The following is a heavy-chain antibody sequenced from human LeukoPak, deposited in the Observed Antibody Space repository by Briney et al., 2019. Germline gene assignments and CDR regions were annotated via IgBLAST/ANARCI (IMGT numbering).Heavy chain of an antibody. Sequence: SETLSLTCTVSGGSISSYYWSWIRQPPGKGLEWIGYTYYSGSTNYNPSLKSRVTISVDTSKNQFSLNLRSVTAADTAVYYCARDRRGGITVAGTGNWFDPWGQGTLVTVSS. CDR3: ARDRRGGITVAGTGNWFDP. CDR2: TYYSGST. D-gene: IGHD6-19*01. V-gene: IGHV4-59*01. CDR1: GGSISSYY. J-gene: IGHJ5*02.